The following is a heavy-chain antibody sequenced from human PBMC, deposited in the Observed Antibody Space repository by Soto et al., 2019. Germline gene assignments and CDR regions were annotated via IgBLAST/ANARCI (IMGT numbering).Heavy chain of an antibody. CDR2: IYYSGST. J-gene: IGHJ4*02. CDR1: GGSISSSSYY. D-gene: IGHD2-21*02. CDR3: ARLEVVTATRSYYFDY. Sequence: QLQLQESGPGLVKPSETLSLTCTVSGGSISSSSYYWGWIRQPPGKGLEWIGSIYYSGSTYYNPSLKSRVTISVDTSKNQFSLKLSSVTAADTAVYYCARLEVVTATRSYYFDYWGQGTLVTVSS. V-gene: IGHV4-39*01.